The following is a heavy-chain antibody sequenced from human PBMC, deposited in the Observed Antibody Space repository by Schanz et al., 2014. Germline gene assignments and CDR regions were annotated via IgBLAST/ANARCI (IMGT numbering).Heavy chain of an antibody. CDR1: GYTFTNYG. V-gene: IGHV1-69*09. D-gene: IGHD3-10*01. Sequence: QVQLVQSGAEMKKPGASVGVSCKASGYTFTNYGVTWVRQAPGQGLEWMGKIIPVLNIATYAQRFQGRVSITADTSTNTAYMELSSLTSEDTAVHYCARGRGFYDYWGQGTLVTVSS. J-gene: IGHJ4*02. CDR3: ARGRGFYDY. CDR2: IIPVLNIA.